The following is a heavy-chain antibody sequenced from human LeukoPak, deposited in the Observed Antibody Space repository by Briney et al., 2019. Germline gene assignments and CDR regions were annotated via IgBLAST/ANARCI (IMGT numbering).Heavy chain of an antibody. CDR2: INPNSGGT. CDR3: TADKKLGDFDY. Sequence: ASVKVSCKASRYTFTDYYMHWVRQAPGQGLEWMGRINPNSGGTNYAQKFQGRVTMTRDTSISIGYMELSRLKSDDTAIYYCTADKKLGDFDYWGQGTLVTVSS. CDR1: RYTFTDYY. D-gene: IGHD7-27*01. J-gene: IGHJ4*02. V-gene: IGHV1-2*06.